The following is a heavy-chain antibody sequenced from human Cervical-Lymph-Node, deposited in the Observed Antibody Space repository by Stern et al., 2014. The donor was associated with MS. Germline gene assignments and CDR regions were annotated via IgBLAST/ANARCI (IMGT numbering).Heavy chain of an antibody. CDR2: ISPVLGIT. CDR1: GGTLGSYT. V-gene: IGHV1-69*04. Sequence: QVQLVQSGAEVKKPGSSVRVSCNASGGTLGSYTIRWVRQAPGQGLEWMGRISPVLGITNYAQKFQGRATIIADTSTSTGYMELSNLKSDDTAVYYCARVGHLERRYGLDVWGQGTTVTVSS. J-gene: IGHJ6*02. D-gene: IGHD1-1*01. CDR3: ARVGHLERRYGLDV.